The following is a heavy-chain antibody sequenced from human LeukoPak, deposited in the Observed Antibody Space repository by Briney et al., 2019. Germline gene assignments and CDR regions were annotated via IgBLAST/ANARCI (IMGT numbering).Heavy chain of an antibody. D-gene: IGHD6-19*01. CDR1: GFTFSSYG. CDR2: IRSDGNNK. CDR3: AKDQAHNSGWSAALDY. Sequence: GESLKISCAASGFTFSSYGMHWVRQAPGKGLEWVAFIRSDGNNKYSADSVKGRFTISRDNSKNTMYLQINSLRAEDTAVYYCAKDQAHNSGWSAALDYWGQGTLVTVSS. J-gene: IGHJ4*02. V-gene: IGHV3-30*02.